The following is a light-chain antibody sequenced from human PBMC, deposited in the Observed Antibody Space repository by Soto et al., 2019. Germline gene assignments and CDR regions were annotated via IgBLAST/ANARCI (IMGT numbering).Light chain of an antibody. Sequence: QSALTQPASVSGSPGQSITISCTGTSSDVGGYNYVSWYQQHPGKAPKLMIYDVSNRPSGVSNRFSGSKSGNTASLTISGLQAEAEADYYCSSYTSSSTLLYVFGTGTKLT. CDR2: DVS. V-gene: IGLV2-14*01. CDR3: SSYTSSSTLLYV. CDR1: SSDVGGYNY. J-gene: IGLJ1*01.